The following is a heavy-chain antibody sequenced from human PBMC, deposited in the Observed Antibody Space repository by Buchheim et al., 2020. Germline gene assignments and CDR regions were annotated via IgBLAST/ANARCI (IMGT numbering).Heavy chain of an antibody. CDR3: ARLMITFGGAQGYYYYYGMDV. J-gene: IGHJ6*02. V-gene: IGHV3-23*01. D-gene: IGHD3-16*01. Sequence: EVQVLESGGGSVQRGGSLRLSCAASGFTFRMFAMSWVRQAPGKGLEWVSTITDSGGGAYYAESVKGRFAMSRDNSKNMLYLQMNSLRVEDTAVYYCARLMITFGGAQGYYYYYGMDVWGQGTT. CDR1: GFTFRMFA. CDR2: ITDSGGGA.